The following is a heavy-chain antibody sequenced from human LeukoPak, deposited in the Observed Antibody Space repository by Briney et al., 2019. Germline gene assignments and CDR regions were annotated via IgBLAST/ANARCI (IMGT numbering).Heavy chain of an antibody. Sequence: GGSLRLSCAATGFTFSTYAMNWVRQAPGKGLEWFSGISGSGLGTYYTDSVKGRFTISRDNSKNTLYLQMNSLRAEDTAVYYCARDLEDSSPFGAFDMWGQGTMVTVSS. V-gene: IGHV3-23*01. CDR2: ISGSGLGT. D-gene: IGHD3-22*01. CDR1: GFTFSTYA. CDR3: ARDLEDSSPFGAFDM. J-gene: IGHJ3*02.